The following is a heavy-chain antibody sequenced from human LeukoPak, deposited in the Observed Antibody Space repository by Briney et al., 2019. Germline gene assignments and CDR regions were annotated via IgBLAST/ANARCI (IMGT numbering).Heavy chain of an antibody. CDR1: GFTVSSNY. J-gene: IGHJ3*02. D-gene: IGHD4-17*01. Sequence: GGFLRLSCAASGFTVSSNYMSWVRQAPGKGLEWVSVIYSGGSTYYADSVKGRFTISRDNSKNTLYLQMNSLRAEDTAVYYCASDRSEYGDYTAADAFDIWGQGTMVTVSS. V-gene: IGHV3-53*01. CDR3: ASDRSEYGDYTAADAFDI. CDR2: IYSGGST.